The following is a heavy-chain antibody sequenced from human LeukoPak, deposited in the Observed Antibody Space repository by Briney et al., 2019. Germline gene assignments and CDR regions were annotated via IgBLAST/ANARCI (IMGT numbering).Heavy chain of an antibody. CDR3: ASTATAAGSQYYFDH. Sequence: SETLSLTCAVYGGFFSGYYWSWLRQPPGKGLEWIGEINHSGTTNYNPSLKSRVTISVDTSKNQFSLKLSSVTAADTAVYYCASTATAAGSQYYFDHWGQGTLVTVSS. V-gene: IGHV4-34*01. CDR1: GGFFSGYY. J-gene: IGHJ4*02. CDR2: INHSGTT. D-gene: IGHD6-13*01.